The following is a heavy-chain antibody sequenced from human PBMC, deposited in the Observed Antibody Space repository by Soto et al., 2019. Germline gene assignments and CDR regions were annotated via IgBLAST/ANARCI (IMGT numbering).Heavy chain of an antibody. D-gene: IGHD2-21*01. J-gene: IGHJ4*02. CDR1: GFTFRNFV. V-gene: IGHV3-23*01. CDR2: IRGTGGET. Sequence: EVQLLESGGGIVQPGGSLRVSCVASGFTFRNFVMSWVRQAPGKGLEWVSDIRGTGGETFYADSVKGRFTISRDNSKNTLDLQMNSLRDEDTALYFCAQDRGWGVVSPSHDYWGQGTLVTVSS. CDR3: AQDRGWGVVSPSHDY.